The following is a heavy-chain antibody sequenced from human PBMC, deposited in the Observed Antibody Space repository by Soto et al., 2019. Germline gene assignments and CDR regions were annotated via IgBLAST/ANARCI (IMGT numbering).Heavy chain of an antibody. V-gene: IGHV1-18*01. CDR2: ISAFNGNT. CDR1: GYTFTSYG. CDR3: AWNYDSSGIGRPFSI. D-gene: IGHD3-22*01. J-gene: IGHJ4*02. Sequence: QVQLVQSGAEVKKPGASVKVSCKASGYTFTSYGIRWVRQAPGQGLEWMGWISAFNGNTYYSQKLQGRVTMTTDTSTSTAYMELRSLRSDDTAVYYCAWNYDSSGIGRPFSIGGQGTLVTVSS.